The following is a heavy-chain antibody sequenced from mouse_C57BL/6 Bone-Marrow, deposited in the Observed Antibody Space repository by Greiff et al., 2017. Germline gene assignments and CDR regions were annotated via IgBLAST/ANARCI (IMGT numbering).Heavy chain of an antibody. CDR2: ISSGGSYT. CDR3: ARNYGSSYGWFAY. J-gene: IGHJ3*01. CDR1: GFTFSSYG. Sequence: EVQVVESGGDLVKPGGSLKLSCAASGFTFSSYGMSWVRQTPDKRLEWVATISSGGSYTYYPDSVKGRFTISRDNAKNTLYLQMSSLKSEDTAMYYCARNYGSSYGWFAYWGQGTLVTVSA. D-gene: IGHD1-1*01. V-gene: IGHV5-6*01.